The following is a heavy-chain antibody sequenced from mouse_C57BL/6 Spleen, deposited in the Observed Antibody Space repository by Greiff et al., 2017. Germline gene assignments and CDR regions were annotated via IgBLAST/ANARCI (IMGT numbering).Heavy chain of an antibody. Sequence: QVQLKESGAELVRPGASVTLSCKASGYTFTDYEMHWVKQTPVHGLEWIGAIDPETGGTAYNQKFKGKAILTADKSSCTAYMELRSLTSEDSAVYYCTSYYGSSYYAMDYWGQGTSVTVSS. CDR3: TSYYGSSYYAMDY. CDR2: IDPETGGT. CDR1: GYTFTDYE. V-gene: IGHV1-15*01. J-gene: IGHJ4*01. D-gene: IGHD1-1*01.